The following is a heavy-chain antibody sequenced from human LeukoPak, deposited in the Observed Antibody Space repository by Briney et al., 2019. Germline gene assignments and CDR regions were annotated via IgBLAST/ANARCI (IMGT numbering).Heavy chain of an antibody. CDR3: ALRPQWLLHEY. V-gene: IGHV4-34*01. CDR2: INHSGST. CDR1: GGSVSGYH. Sequence: SETLSLTCAVYGGSVSGYHWSWIRQPPGKGLEWIGGINHSGSTNYNPSLKSRVTISVDKSNIQFSLKVNSVTAADTAVYYCALRPQWLLHEYWGQGTLVTVSS. J-gene: IGHJ4*02. D-gene: IGHD3-22*01.